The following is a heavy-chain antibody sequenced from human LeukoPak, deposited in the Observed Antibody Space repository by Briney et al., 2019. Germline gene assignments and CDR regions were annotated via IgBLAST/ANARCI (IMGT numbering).Heavy chain of an antibody. D-gene: IGHD3-9*01. CDR3: AKGVYILTGPSDY. J-gene: IGHJ4*02. Sequence: GGTLRLSCAASGFTFSSYGMSWVRQAPGKGLEWVSAISGSGGSTYYADSVKGRFTISRDNSKNTLYLQMNSLRAEDTAVYYCAKGVYILTGPSDYWGQGTLVTVSS. CDR1: GFTFSSYG. CDR2: ISGSGGST. V-gene: IGHV3-23*01.